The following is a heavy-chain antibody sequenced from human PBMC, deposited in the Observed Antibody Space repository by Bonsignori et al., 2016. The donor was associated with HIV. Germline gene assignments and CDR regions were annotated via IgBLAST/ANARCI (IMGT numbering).Heavy chain of an antibody. CDR2: IGRSSGVM. CDR3: ARDFYYGSGSS. D-gene: IGHD3-10*01. J-gene: IGHJ4*02. Sequence: GGSLRLSCAASGFIFSSYSMNWVRQAPGKGLEWVSYIGRSSGVMYYADSVKGRFTISRDNAKNAVYLQMNSLTDEDTAVYYCARDFYYGSGSSWGQGTLVTVSS. V-gene: IGHV3-48*02. CDR1: GFIFSSYS.